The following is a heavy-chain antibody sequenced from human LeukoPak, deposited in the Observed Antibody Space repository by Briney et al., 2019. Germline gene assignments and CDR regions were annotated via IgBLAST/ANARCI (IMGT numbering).Heavy chain of an antibody. D-gene: IGHD3-10*01. CDR1: GFTFSSYW. V-gene: IGHV3-7*01. CDR3: AREHYGSGSYYGYYYYYMDV. Sequence: GGSLRLSCAASGFTFSSYWMSWVRQAPGKGLEWVANIKQDGSEKYYVDSVKGRFTISRDNAKNSLYLQMNSLRAEDTAVYYCAREHYGSGSYYGYYYYYMDVWGKGTTVTVSS. J-gene: IGHJ6*03. CDR2: IKQDGSEK.